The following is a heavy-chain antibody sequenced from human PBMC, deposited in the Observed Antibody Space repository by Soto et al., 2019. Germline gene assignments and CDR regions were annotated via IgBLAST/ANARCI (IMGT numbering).Heavy chain of an antibody. J-gene: IGHJ4*02. V-gene: IGHV1-18*01. CDR3: AKVQEKWSKFFDY. D-gene: IGHD2-15*01. CDR2: INTYNGNT. CDR1: GYTFANYG. Sequence: QVQLVQSGAEVKKPGASVKVSCKASGYTFANYGVSWVRQAPGQGLEWMGWINTYNGNTNYAQKRQGRVTMTTDTSTSTAYMELRSLRSDDTAVYYCAKVQEKWSKFFDYWGQGTLVTVSS.